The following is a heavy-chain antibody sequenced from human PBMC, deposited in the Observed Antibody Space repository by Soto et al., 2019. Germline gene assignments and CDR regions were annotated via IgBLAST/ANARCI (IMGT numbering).Heavy chain of an antibody. CDR2: IHYSGST. D-gene: IGHD4-17*01. Sequence: SETLSLTCTVSVVSISSYYWSWIRQPPGKGLEWIGYIHYSGSTKYNPSLKSRVSISVDTSKSQFSLKLSSVTAADTAVYYCARGGWTTVGYDFDYWGQGALVTVSS. CDR1: VVSISSYY. V-gene: IGHV4-59*01. CDR3: ARGGWTTVGYDFDY. J-gene: IGHJ4*02.